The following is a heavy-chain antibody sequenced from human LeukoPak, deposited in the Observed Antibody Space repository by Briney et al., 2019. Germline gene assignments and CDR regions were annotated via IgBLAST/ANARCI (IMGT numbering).Heavy chain of an antibody. Sequence: GGSLRLSCGASGFTFSSYGMHWVRQAPGKGLEWVAFIRYDGSNRYYADSVKGRFTISRDNSKNTLYLQMNSLRVEDTAVYYCAKGGRITMLRGVQRDHYFDYWGQGTLVTVSS. CDR1: GFTFSSYG. V-gene: IGHV3-30*02. D-gene: IGHD3-10*01. CDR3: AKGGRITMLRGVQRDHYFDY. J-gene: IGHJ4*02. CDR2: IRYDGSNR.